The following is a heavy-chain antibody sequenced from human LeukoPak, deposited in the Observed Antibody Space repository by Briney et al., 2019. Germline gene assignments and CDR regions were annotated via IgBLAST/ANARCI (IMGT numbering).Heavy chain of an antibody. CDR2: LYYSGST. Sequence: SETLSLTCTVSGGSISSSTYYWGWIRQPPGKGLEWIGNLYYSGSTYYNPSLKSRVTISVDTSKNQFSLKLTSVTAADTAVYYCAGVRDYYYYYMDVWGKGTTVTVSS. J-gene: IGHJ6*03. CDR1: GGSISSSTYY. D-gene: IGHD2-8*01. V-gene: IGHV4-39*01. CDR3: AGVRDYYYYYMDV.